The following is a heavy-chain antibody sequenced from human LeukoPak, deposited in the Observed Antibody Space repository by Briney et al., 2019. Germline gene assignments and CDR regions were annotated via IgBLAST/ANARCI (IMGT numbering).Heavy chain of an antibody. D-gene: IGHD2-2*01. CDR2: IYYSGGT. CDR3: ARLGYCSSTSCSTSYYYYYYMDV. CDR1: GGSISSSSYY. V-gene: IGHV4-39*07. Sequence: SETLSLTCTVSGGSISSSSYYWGWIRQPPGKGLEWIGSIYYSGGTYYNPSLKSRVTISVDTSKNQFSLKLSSVTAADTAVYYCARLGYCSSTSCSTSYYYYYYMDVWGKGTTVTVSS. J-gene: IGHJ6*03.